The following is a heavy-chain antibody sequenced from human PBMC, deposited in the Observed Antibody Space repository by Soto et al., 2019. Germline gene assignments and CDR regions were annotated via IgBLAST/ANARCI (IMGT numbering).Heavy chain of an antibody. CDR1: WFSLSTRGVG. CDR3: AHSPSGWYPFDY. CDR2: IYWDDNR. Sequence: VVNPTQTLTLPCSFSWFSLSTRGVGVGWIRQPPGKALKWLALIYWDDNRRYSPSLKGRLTITKDTSKNQVVLTMTNMDPVDTATYYCAHSPSGWYPFDYWGQGTLVTV. D-gene: IGHD6-19*01. V-gene: IGHV2-5*02. J-gene: IGHJ4*02.